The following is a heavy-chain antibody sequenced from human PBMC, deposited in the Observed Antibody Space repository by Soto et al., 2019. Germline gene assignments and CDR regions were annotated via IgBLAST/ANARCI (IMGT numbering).Heavy chain of an antibody. J-gene: IGHJ5*02. CDR3: AGGGGSYYGFWFDP. D-gene: IGHD1-26*01. V-gene: IGHV3-9*01. Sequence: SLRLCCAASGFTFDDYAMHWVRQAPGKGLEWVSGISWNSGSIGYADSVKGRFTISRDNAKNSLYLQMNSLRAEDTALYYCAGGGGSYYGFWFDPWGQGTLVTVSS. CDR2: ISWNSGSI. CDR1: GFTFDDYA.